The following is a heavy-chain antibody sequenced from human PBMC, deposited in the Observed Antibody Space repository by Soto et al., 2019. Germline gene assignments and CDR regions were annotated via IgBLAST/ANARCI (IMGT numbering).Heavy chain of an antibody. CDR1: GFTFSNYW. CDR3: VRTSLVVAVATREDF. CDR2: IDSDGSRI. Sequence: EVQLVESGGGLVQPGESLRLSCAASGFTFSNYWMHWVRQAPGKGLVWVSRIDSDGSRITYADFVKGRFTISRDNAKNTVXLXXNSLTAEDTAVYYCVRTSLVVAVATREDFWGQGTLVTVSS. V-gene: IGHV3-74*01. J-gene: IGHJ4*02. D-gene: IGHD2-15*01.